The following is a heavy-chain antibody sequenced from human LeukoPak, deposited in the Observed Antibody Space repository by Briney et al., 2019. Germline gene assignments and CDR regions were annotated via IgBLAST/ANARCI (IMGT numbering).Heavy chain of an antibody. V-gene: IGHV1-2*02. CDR2: INPKSGDT. Sequence: ASVKVSCKGSGYTFSGYYMHWVRQAPGQGLEWMGWINPKSGDTKYAQKFQGRVTMTRDTSISTAYMELSRLRYDDTAVYYCARDGYSGRFDPWGQGTLVTVSS. CDR1: GYTFSGYY. CDR3: ARDGYSGRFDP. J-gene: IGHJ5*02. D-gene: IGHD1-26*01.